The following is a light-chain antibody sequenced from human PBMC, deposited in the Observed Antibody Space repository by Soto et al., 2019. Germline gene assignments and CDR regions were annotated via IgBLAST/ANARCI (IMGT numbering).Light chain of an antibody. CDR3: QQYNNWPRT. Sequence: EIVMTQSPAPMSVASGKRVTLSCRASQSVSSNLAWYQQKPGQAPRLLIYGASTRATGIPARFSGSGSGTEFTLTISSLQSEDFAVYYCQQYNNWPRTFGQGTKVDI. J-gene: IGKJ1*01. CDR1: QSVSSN. V-gene: IGKV3-15*01. CDR2: GAS.